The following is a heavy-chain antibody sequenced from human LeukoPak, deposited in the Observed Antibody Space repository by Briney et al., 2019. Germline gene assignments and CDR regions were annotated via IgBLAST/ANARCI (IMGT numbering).Heavy chain of an antibody. CDR2: INHSGST. D-gene: IGHD6-13*01. CDR1: GGSFSGYY. CDR3: ARRGRLGQQLNWFDP. Sequence: SETLSLTCAVYGGSFSGYYWSWIRQPPGKGLEWIGEINHSGSTNYNPSLKSRVTISVDTSKNQFSLKLSSVTAADTAVYYCARRGRLGQQLNWFDPWGQGTLVTVSS. V-gene: IGHV4-34*01. J-gene: IGHJ5*02.